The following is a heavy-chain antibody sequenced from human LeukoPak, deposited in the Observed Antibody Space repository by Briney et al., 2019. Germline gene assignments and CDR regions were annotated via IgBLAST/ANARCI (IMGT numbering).Heavy chain of an antibody. Sequence: GSLSLSCAASGFPFSSYAMTRVRQAPGKGLEWVSGISGSGGSTYYADSVKGRFTISRDNSKNTLYVQMNSLRAEDTAVYYCAKSDYYDSSGYYYGSDYWGQGTLVTVSS. V-gene: IGHV3-23*01. CDR2: ISGSGGST. J-gene: IGHJ4*02. CDR1: GFPFSSYA. CDR3: AKSDYYDSSGYYYGSDY. D-gene: IGHD3-22*01.